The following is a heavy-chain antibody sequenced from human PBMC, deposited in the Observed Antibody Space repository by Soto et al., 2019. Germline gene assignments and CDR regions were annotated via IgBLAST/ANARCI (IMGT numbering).Heavy chain of an antibody. Sequence: QVQLVQSGAEVKKPGASVKVSCKASGYTFTSYYMLWVRQAPGQGLEWMGIINPSSGGTSYAQRFHGRVTMTRDTSTSTAYMELTSLGSEDTAVYYCARDLAAAGHFDYWGQGTLVTVSS. CDR1: GYTFTSYY. CDR3: ARDLAAAGHFDY. CDR2: INPSSGGT. J-gene: IGHJ4*02. D-gene: IGHD6-13*01. V-gene: IGHV1-46*01.